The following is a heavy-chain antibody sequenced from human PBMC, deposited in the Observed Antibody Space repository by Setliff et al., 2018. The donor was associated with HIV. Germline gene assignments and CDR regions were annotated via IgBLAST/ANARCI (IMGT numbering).Heavy chain of an antibody. CDR1: GGSFSGYY. CDR2: INHSGST. V-gene: IGHV4-34*01. CDR3: AGRRQPYYYDSSGLNYFDY. J-gene: IGHJ4*02. D-gene: IGHD3-22*01. Sequence: SETLSLTCAVYGGSFSGYYWSWIRQPPGKGLEWIGEINHSGSTNYNPSLKSRVTISVDTSKNQFSLKVTSVTAADTGVYYCAGRRQPYYYDSSGLNYFDYGGQGTLVTVSS.